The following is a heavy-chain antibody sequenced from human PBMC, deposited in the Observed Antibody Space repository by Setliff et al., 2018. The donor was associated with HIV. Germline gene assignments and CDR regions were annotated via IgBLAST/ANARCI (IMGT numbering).Heavy chain of an antibody. Sequence: SETLSLTCGVSGYFISSGYYWAWIRQSPGKGLEWIGTIYHSGSTYYNPSLKSRVTISVDTSKNQFSLNLSSVTAADTAVYYCARVVGTRAVDYWGQGTLVTV. D-gene: IGHD2-21*02. CDR2: IYHSGST. V-gene: IGHV4-38-2*01. CDR1: GYFISSGYY. J-gene: IGHJ4*02. CDR3: ARVVGTRAVDY.